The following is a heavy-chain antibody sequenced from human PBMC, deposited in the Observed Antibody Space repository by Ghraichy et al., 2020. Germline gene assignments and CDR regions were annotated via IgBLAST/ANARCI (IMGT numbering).Heavy chain of an antibody. CDR2: INQDGSEK. CDR3: ARLVHGKYSSSDY. CDR1: GFTFSSYW. Sequence: GGSLRLSCAASGFTFSSYWMSWVRQAPGKGLEWVANINQDGSEKYYVDSVKGRFTISRDNAKNSLYLQMNSLRADDTAVYYCARLVHGKYSSSDYWGQGTQVTVSS. D-gene: IGHD6-6*01. J-gene: IGHJ4*02. V-gene: IGHV3-7*03.